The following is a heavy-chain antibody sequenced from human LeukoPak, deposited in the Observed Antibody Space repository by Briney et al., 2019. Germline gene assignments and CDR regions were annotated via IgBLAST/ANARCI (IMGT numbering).Heavy chain of an antibody. CDR2: IKEDGSEK. J-gene: IGHJ4*02. Sequence: GGSLRLSCAASGFTFSDYWMNWVRQAPGKGLEWVANIKEDGSEKYYVDSVRGRFTISRDNAKDSLYLQMNSLRAEDSAVYYCARYHWNDVAYWGQGTLVTVSS. V-gene: IGHV3-7*01. CDR1: GFTFSDYW. D-gene: IGHD1-1*01. CDR3: ARYHWNDVAY.